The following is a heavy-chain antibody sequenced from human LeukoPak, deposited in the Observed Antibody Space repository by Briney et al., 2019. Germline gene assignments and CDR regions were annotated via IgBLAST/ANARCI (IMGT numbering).Heavy chain of an antibody. CDR2: ISYDGSNK. V-gene: IGHV3-30*03. Sequence: GRSLRLSCAASGSTFSSYGMHWVRQAPGKGLEWVAVISYDGSNKYYADSVKGRFTISRDNSKNTLYLQMNSLRAEDTAVYYCAREYYDFWSGYHNWFDPWGQGTLVTVSS. D-gene: IGHD3-3*01. CDR3: AREYYDFWSGYHNWFDP. CDR1: GSTFSSYG. J-gene: IGHJ5*02.